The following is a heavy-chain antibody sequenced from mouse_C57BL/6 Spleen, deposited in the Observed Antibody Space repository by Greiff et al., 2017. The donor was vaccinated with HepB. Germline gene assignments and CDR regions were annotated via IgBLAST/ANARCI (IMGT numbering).Heavy chain of an antibody. CDR1: GYSFTDYN. CDR3: ARSGSYYGSSHYWYFDV. Sequence: VQLQQSGPELVKPGASVKISCKASGYSFTDYNMNWVKQSHGKSLEWIGVINPNYGTTSYNQKFKGKATLTVDQSSSTAYMQLNSLTSEDSAVYYGARSGSYYGSSHYWYFDVWGTGTTVTVSS. J-gene: IGHJ1*03. D-gene: IGHD1-1*01. CDR2: INPNYGTT. V-gene: IGHV1-39*01.